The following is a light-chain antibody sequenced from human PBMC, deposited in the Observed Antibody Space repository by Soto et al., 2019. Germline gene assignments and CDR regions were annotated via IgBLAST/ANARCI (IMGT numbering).Light chain of an antibody. CDR2: GAS. J-gene: IGKJ1*01. CDR3: QQRSNWPIT. CDR1: QSVSSN. Sequence: EMVMTQSPATLSVSPGERATLSCRASQSVSSNLAWYQQKPGQAPRLLIYGASTRATGIPARFSGSGSGTDFTLTISSLEPEDFAVYYCQQRSNWPITFAQGTKVAIK. V-gene: IGKV3-11*01.